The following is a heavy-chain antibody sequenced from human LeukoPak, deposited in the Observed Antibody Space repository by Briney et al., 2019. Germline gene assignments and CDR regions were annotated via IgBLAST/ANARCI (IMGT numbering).Heavy chain of an antibody. CDR3: ASIAAAGLDAFDI. Sequence: SGGSLRLSCAASGFTFSSYWMSWVSQAPGKGLEWVANIKQDGSEKYYVDSVKGRFTISRDNAKNSLYLQMNSLRAEDTAVYYCASIAAAGLDAFDIWGQGTMVTVSS. D-gene: IGHD6-13*01. CDR1: GFTFSSYW. V-gene: IGHV3-7*03. CDR2: IKQDGSEK. J-gene: IGHJ3*02.